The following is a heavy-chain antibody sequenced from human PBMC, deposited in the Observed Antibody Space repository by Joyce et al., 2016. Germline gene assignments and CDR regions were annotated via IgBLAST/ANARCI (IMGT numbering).Heavy chain of an antibody. CDR2: VDSDGSGT. CDR3: GTVFEY. V-gene: IGHV3-74*01. J-gene: IGHJ4*02. CDR1: GFTFTNSW. Sequence: EVQLVESGGGSLQPGGSLRLSCAASGFTFTNSWMHWVRQAPGKGLVWVARVDSDGSGTSYADSVKGRFTISRDNAKNMVYLQMNSLRPEDTAVYYCGTVFEYWGRGALVTVSS.